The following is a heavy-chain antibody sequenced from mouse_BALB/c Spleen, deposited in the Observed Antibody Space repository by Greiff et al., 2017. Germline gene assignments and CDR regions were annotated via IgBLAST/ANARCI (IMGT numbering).Heavy chain of an antibody. CDR1: GYTFTSYW. D-gene: IGHD1-2*01. CDR3: ARSGGTSALDY. Sequence: VQLQQSGAELAKPGASVKMSCKASGYTFTSYWMHWVKQRPGQGLEWIGYINPSTGYTEYNQKFKDKATLTADKSSSTAYMQLSSLTSEDSAVYYCARSGGTSALDYWGQGTTLTVSS. V-gene: IGHV1-7*01. J-gene: IGHJ2*01. CDR2: INPSTGYT.